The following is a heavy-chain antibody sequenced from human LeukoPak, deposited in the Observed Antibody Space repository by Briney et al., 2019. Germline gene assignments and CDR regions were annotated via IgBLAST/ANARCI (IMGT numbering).Heavy chain of an antibody. D-gene: IGHD3-3*01. V-gene: IGHV3-21*04. J-gene: IGHJ1*01. CDR1: GYSSTIAI. Sequence: LRGSLTLSCVEPGYSSTIAIRSTFRRPPGQGLEWVSSISRSGAYSHYAESVWGRFTTSRENTNDTLFIQMTGLQVADTAIYYCARGRFGPAYWGRGTLVAVSS. CDR2: ISRSGAYS. CDR3: ARGRFGPAY.